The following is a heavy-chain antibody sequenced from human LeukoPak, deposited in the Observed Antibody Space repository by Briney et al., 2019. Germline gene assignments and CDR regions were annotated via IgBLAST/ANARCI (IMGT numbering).Heavy chain of an antibody. V-gene: IGHV4-34*01. J-gene: IGHJ3*02. CDR1: GGSFSGYY. CDR3: ARVRAVADDAFDI. D-gene: IGHD6-19*01. Sequence: NPSETLSLTCAVYGGSFSGYYWSWIRQPPGKGLEWIGEINHSGSTNYNPSLKCRVTISVDTSKNQFSLKLSSVTAADTAVYYCARVRAVADDAFDIWGQGTMVTVSS. CDR2: INHSGST.